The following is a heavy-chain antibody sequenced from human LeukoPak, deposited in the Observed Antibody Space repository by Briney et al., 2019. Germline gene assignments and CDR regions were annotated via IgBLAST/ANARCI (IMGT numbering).Heavy chain of an antibody. Sequence: SETLSLTCAVSGDSIISGGYYWSWIRHRPGKGLEWIGYIYFSGSTDYSPSFRSRAAISLDTSKHQFSLKLSSVTAADTAIYYCARTEGKPYLDNWGQGTLVTVSS. CDR1: GDSIISGGYY. CDR3: ARTEGKPYLDN. J-gene: IGHJ4*02. CDR2: IYFSGST. D-gene: IGHD3-10*01. V-gene: IGHV4-31*11.